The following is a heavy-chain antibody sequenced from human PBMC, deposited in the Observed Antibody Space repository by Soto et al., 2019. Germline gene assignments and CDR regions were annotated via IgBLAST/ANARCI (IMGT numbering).Heavy chain of an antibody. J-gene: IGHJ4*02. CDR1: GFTFSHHW. V-gene: IGHV3-7*04. D-gene: IGHD6-25*01. CDR2: IKQDGSDK. Sequence: EVQLVESGGGMVQPGGSLRLSCAASGFTFSHHWMSWVRQAPRKGLEWVANIKQDGSDKFYVDSARGRFTVSRDNAKNSVFLQMNSLRADDTAVYYCARATFEQSSALDYWGQGVLVSVSS. CDR3: ARATFEQSSALDY.